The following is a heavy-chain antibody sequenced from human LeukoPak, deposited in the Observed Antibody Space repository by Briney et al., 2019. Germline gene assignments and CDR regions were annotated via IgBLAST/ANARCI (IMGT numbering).Heavy chain of an antibody. CDR3: AKADSSSWYLTIFDY. D-gene: IGHD6-13*01. CDR2: INNDGSSA. J-gene: IGHJ4*02. CDR1: GFTFSSYW. Sequence: TGGSLRLSCAASGFTFSSYWMHWVRQTPGKWLIYISRINNDGSSANYADSVRGRFTISRDNSKNTLYLQMNSLRAEDTAVYYCAKADSSSWYLTIFDYWGQGTLVTVSS. V-gene: IGHV3-74*01.